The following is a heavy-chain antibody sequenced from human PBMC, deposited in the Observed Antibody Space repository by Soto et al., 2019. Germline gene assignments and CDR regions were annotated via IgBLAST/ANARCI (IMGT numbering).Heavy chain of an antibody. V-gene: IGHV4-4*02. Sequence: SSETLSLTCGVSGGSISSSNWWSWVRQPPGKGLEWIGSIYHSGSTYYNPSLKSRVTISVDTSKNQFSLKLSSVTAADTAVYYCARIGARLAPDYWGQGTLVTVSS. CDR3: ARIGARLAPDY. CDR1: GGSISSSNW. D-gene: IGHD6-6*01. CDR2: IYHSGST. J-gene: IGHJ4*02.